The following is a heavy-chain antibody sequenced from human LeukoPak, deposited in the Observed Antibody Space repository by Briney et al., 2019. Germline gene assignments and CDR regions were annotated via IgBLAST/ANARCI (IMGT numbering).Heavy chain of an antibody. CDR3: ARGPGEIWFDP. CDR2: ISSSSSYI. Sequence: GGSLRLSCAASGFTFSSYSMNWVRQAPGKGLEWVSSISSSSSYIYYADSVKGRFTISRDNAKNSLYLQMNSLRVEDTAVYYCARGPGEIWFDPWGQGTLVTVSS. V-gene: IGHV3-21*01. J-gene: IGHJ5*02. CDR1: GFTFSSYS. D-gene: IGHD1-14*01.